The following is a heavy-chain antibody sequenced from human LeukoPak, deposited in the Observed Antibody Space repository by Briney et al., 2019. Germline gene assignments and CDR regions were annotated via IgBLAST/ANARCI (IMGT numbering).Heavy chain of an antibody. J-gene: IGHJ4*02. CDR2: ISAYNGNT. V-gene: IGHV1-18*01. CDR3: ARDLDGSGSYYTDY. D-gene: IGHD3-10*01. CDR1: AYSFSNYG. Sequence: ASVKVSCKTSAYSFSNYGFNWVRQAPGQGLEWMGWISAYNGNTKHAQKLQGRFTMSTDTSTSTAYVELRSLTSDDTAVYYCARDLDGSGSYYTDYWGQGTLVTVSS.